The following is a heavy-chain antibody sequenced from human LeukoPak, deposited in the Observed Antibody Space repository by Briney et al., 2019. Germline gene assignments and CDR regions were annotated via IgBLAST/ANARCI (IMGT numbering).Heavy chain of an antibody. V-gene: IGHV3-30*02. Sequence: GSLRLSCAASGFTFSSYGMHWVRQAPGKGLEGVAFIRYDGSNKYYADSVKGRFTISRDNSKNTLYLQMNSLRAEDTAVYYCARGGRWQQWSFFDYWGQGTLVTVSS. CDR1: GFTFSSYG. CDR2: IRYDGSNK. D-gene: IGHD5-24*01. J-gene: IGHJ4*02. CDR3: ARGGRWQQWSFFDY.